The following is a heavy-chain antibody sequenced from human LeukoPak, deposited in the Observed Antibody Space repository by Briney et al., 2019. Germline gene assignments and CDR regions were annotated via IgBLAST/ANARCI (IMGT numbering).Heavy chain of an antibody. CDR2: INHSGST. D-gene: IGHD3-3*01. Sequence: SETLSLTCAFCGGSFSGYYWSWIRQPPGKGLEWIGEINHSGSTNYNPSLKSRVTISVDTSKNQFSLKLSSVTAADTAVYYCARGGGRITIFGVVTRSSRSFDYWGQGTLVTVSS. CDR1: GGSFSGYY. CDR3: ARGGGRITIFGVVTRSSRSFDY. V-gene: IGHV4-34*01. J-gene: IGHJ4*02.